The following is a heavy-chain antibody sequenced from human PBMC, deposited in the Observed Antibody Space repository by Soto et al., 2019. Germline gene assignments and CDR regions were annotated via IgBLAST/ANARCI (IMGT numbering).Heavy chain of an antibody. Sequence: GASVKVSCKASGYRFTTDYLHWVRQAPGQGLEWMGMINPNGGATTYAQKFQGRVPMTTDTSTSTVYMELSSLRFHDTAVYYCARGISGTYTALDFWGQGALVTVSS. CDR1: GYRFTTDY. CDR3: ARGISGTYTALDF. J-gene: IGHJ4*02. V-gene: IGHV1-46*01. CDR2: INPNGGAT. D-gene: IGHD1-26*01.